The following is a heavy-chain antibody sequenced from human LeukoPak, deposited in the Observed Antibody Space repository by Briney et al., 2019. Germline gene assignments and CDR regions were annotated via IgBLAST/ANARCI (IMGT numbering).Heavy chain of an antibody. Sequence: GGSLRLSCAASGFTFSSYWMSWVRQAPGKGLEWVANIKQDGSEKYYVDSVKGRFTISRDNAKNSLYLQMNSLRAEDTAVYYCVRDLVHEWGYFDYWGQGTLVTVSS. D-gene: IGHD3-16*01. J-gene: IGHJ4*02. V-gene: IGHV3-7*01. CDR1: GFTFSSYW. CDR3: VRDLVHEWGYFDY. CDR2: IKQDGSEK.